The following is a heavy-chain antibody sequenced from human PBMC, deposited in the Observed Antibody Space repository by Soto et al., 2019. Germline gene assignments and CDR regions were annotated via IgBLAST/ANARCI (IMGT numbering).Heavy chain of an antibody. V-gene: IGHV3-23*01. CDR1: GFTFSSHA. CDR2: ISGSGGST. Sequence: LRLSCAASGFTFSSHAMSWVLQAPGKGLEWVSAISGSGGSTYYADSVKGQFTISRDNSKNTLYLQMNSLRAEDTAVYYCAKDMVVAAAEGAFDIWGQGTMVTVSS. D-gene: IGHD6-13*01. CDR3: AKDMVVAAAEGAFDI. J-gene: IGHJ3*02.